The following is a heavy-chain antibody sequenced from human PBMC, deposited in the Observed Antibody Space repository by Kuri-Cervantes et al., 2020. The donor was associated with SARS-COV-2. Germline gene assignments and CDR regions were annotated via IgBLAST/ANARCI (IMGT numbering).Heavy chain of an antibody. V-gene: IGHV4-61*01. CDR3: ALRIVATIGFDY. CDR2: IYYSGST. D-gene: IGHD5-12*01. Sequence: SETLSLTCTVSGGSVSSGSYYWSWIRQPPGKGLEWIGYIYYSGSTNYNPSLKSRVTISVDTSKNQFSLKLSSVTAADTAVYYCALRIVATIGFDYWGQGTLVTVSS. J-gene: IGHJ4*02. CDR1: GGSVSSGSYY.